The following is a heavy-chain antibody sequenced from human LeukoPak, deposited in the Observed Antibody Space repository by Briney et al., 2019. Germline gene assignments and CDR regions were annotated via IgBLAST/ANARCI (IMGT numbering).Heavy chain of an antibody. J-gene: IGHJ3*02. CDR1: GRSVSSGSYY. CDR2: IYYSGCT. V-gene: IGHV4-61*01. CDR3: ARAGGSGWHAFDI. Sequence: SQTLSLTCTVSGRSVSSGSYYWSWIRQPPGKGLEWIGYIYYSGCTNYNPSLKSRVTISVDTSKNQFSLKLSSVTAADTAVYYCARAGGSGWHAFDIWGQGTMVTVSS. D-gene: IGHD6-19*01.